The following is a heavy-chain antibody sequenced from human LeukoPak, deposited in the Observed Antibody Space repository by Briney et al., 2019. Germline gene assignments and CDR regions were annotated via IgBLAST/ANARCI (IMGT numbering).Heavy chain of an antibody. CDR3: ARDISAKNWFDP. Sequence: GGSLRLSCAASGFTFSSYGMSWVRQAPGKGLEWVSAISGSGGSTYYADSVKGRFTISRDNAKNSLYLQMNSLRAEDTAVYYCARDISAKNWFDPWGQGTLVTVSS. CDR1: GFTFSSYG. D-gene: IGHD3-3*02. CDR2: ISGSGGST. V-gene: IGHV3-23*01. J-gene: IGHJ5*02.